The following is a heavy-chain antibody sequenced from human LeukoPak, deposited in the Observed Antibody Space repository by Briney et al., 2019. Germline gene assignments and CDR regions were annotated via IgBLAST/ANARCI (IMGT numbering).Heavy chain of an antibody. Sequence: QPGGSLRLSCAASGFTVNSNYMSWIRQAPGKGLEWVSDIYSGGRTYYADSVKGRFTISRDNSKNTLYLQMNSLRAEDTAVYYCARVYYYGSWFDPWGQGTLVTVSS. D-gene: IGHD3-10*01. CDR2: IYSGGRT. CDR3: ARVYYYGSWFDP. J-gene: IGHJ5*02. V-gene: IGHV3-53*01. CDR1: GFTVNSNY.